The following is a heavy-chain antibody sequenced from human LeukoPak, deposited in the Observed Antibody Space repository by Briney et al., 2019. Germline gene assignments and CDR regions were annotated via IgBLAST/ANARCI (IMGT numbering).Heavy chain of an antibody. D-gene: IGHD6-13*01. Sequence: GASVKVSCKASGYTFTYRYLHWVRQAPGQALEWMGWITPFNGNTNYAQKFQDRVTITRGRSMSTAYMELSSLRSEDTAMYYCASAAAGYFDYWGQGTLVTVSS. CDR1: GYTFTYRY. V-gene: IGHV1-45*02. CDR3: ASAAAGYFDY. CDR2: ITPFNGNT. J-gene: IGHJ4*02.